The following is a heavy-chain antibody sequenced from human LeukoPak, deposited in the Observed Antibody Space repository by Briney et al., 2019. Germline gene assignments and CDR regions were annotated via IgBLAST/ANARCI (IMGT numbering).Heavy chain of an antibody. CDR3: ARRGYCSSTSCYEYWFDP. V-gene: IGHV4-39*01. J-gene: IGHJ5*02. Sequence: PSETLSLTCTVSGGSIGSSSYYWGWIRQPPGKGLEWIGIIYYSGSTYYNPSLKSRLTISVDTSKNQFSLKLSSVTATDTAVCYCARRGYCSSTSCYEYWFDPWGQGTLVTVSS. CDR2: IYYSGST. CDR1: GGSIGSSSYY. D-gene: IGHD2-2*01.